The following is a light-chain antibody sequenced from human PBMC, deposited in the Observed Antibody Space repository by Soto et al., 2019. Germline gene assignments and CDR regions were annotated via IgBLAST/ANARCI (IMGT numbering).Light chain of an antibody. CDR1: QSISPW. CDR3: QQYSSSPIT. Sequence: DIQMTQSPSTLSASVGDRVAITCRASQSISPWLAWYQQKPGKAPKLLIYKAFSLQSGVPSRFSGSTFGTDFILTISRLDPEDFAVYYCQQYSSSPITFGQGTRLEIK. J-gene: IGKJ5*01. V-gene: IGKV1-5*03. CDR2: KAF.